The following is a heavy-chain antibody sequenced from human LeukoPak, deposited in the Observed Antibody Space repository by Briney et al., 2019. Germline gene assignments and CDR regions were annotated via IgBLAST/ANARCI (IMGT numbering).Heavy chain of an antibody. CDR2: IYPDDSDT. V-gene: IGHV5-51*01. D-gene: IGHD6-6*01. J-gene: IGHJ4*02. Sequence: GESLKISCRGSGYSFTTYWIGWVRQMPGKGLEWMGIIYPDDSDTRYSPSFQGQVTISADKSISTAYLQWSSLKASDTAMYYCARRSYSSSSLGYYFDYWGQGTLVTVSS. CDR3: ARRSYSSSSLGYYFDY. CDR1: GYSFTTYW.